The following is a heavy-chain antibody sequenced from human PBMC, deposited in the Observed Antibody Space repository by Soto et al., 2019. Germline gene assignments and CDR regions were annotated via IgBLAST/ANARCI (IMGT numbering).Heavy chain of an antibody. CDR1: GLTFSSYG. Sequence: QVQLVESGGGVVQPGRSLRLSCAASGLTFSSYGMHWVRQAPGKGLEWVAVIWYDGSNKYYADSVKGRFIISRDNSKNTLYLQMNSLRAEDTAVYYCARVGAVAGKGGMDVWGQGTTVTVSS. CDR3: ARVGAVAGKGGMDV. D-gene: IGHD6-19*01. V-gene: IGHV3-33*01. CDR2: IWYDGSNK. J-gene: IGHJ6*02.